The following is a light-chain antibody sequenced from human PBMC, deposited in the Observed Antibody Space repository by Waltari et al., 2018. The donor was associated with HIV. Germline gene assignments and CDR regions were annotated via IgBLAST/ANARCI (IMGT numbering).Light chain of an antibody. V-gene: IGLV2-14*01. CDR1: IHAIGGYKS. Sequence: QSALTQPASVSGSPGQSITISCTGTIHAIGGYKSVSWYQHHPGKAPTLIIYEVNYRPSGVSGRFSGSKSGNTASLTISGLLPEDDAIYYCCSYTVSSTYVFGPGTKVTVL. CDR3: CSYTVSSTYV. J-gene: IGLJ1*01. CDR2: EVN.